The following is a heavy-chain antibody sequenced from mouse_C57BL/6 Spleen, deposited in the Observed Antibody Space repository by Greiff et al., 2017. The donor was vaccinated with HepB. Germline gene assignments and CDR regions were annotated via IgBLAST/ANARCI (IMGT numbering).Heavy chain of an antibody. CDR2: IYPGDGDT. V-gene: IGHV1-80*01. CDR1: GYAFSSYW. Sequence: LKQSGAELVKPGASVKISCKASGYAFSSYWMNWVKQRPGKGLEWIGQIYPGDGDTNYNGKFKGKATLTADKSSSTAYMQLSSLTSEDSAVYFCAGTGSSSFDYWGQGTTLTVSS. J-gene: IGHJ2*01. CDR3: AGTGSSSFDY. D-gene: IGHD1-1*01.